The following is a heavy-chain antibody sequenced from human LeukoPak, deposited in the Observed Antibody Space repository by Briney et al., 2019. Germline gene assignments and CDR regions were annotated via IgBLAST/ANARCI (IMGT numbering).Heavy chain of an antibody. CDR2: IKTDGSEK. Sequence: GGSLRLSCAASGFTFNTHWMSWARQAPGKGLEWVANIKTDGSEKYYSDSVEGRFTISRDNANSLLYLQMSSLRVEDTAVYYCARDWNGSGRSFDSWGQGTLVTVSS. CDR1: GFTFNTHW. D-gene: IGHD3-10*01. J-gene: IGHJ4*02. CDR3: ARDWNGSGRSFDS. V-gene: IGHV3-7*01.